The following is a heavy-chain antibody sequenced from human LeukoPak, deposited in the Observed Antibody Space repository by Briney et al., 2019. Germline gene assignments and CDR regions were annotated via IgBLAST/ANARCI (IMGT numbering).Heavy chain of an antibody. D-gene: IGHD2-21*01. CDR3: ARVVTGDTNRFDP. V-gene: IGHV3-7*05. Sequence: GGSLRLSCAASGFTFSSSWMSWVRQGPGKGLEWVANINQDGSEKYYVDSVRGRFTISRDNAENSLYLQMNSLRADDTAVYYCARVVTGDTNRFDPWGQGTLVTVSS. J-gene: IGHJ5*02. CDR1: GFTFSSSW. CDR2: INQDGSEK.